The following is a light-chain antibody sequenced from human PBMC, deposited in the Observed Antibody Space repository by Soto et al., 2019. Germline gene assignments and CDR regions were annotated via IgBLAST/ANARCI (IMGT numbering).Light chain of an antibody. V-gene: IGKV1-39*01. CDR3: QQSYNTPWT. CDR1: QSISTY. Sequence: DIQMTQSPSSLSASVGARVTITCRASQSISTYLNWYHQKPGKAPKLLIYAASSLQSGVPSRFSGSGSGTDFTLTISNLQPEDFATYFCQQSYNTPWTFGQGTKVEIK. CDR2: AAS. J-gene: IGKJ1*01.